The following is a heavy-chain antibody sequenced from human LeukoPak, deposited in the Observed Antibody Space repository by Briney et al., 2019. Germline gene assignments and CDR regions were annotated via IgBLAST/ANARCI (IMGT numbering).Heavy chain of an antibody. CDR3: ARANGDYGY. D-gene: IGHD4-17*01. CDR2: INNSGST. CDR1: SGSFSGYY. V-gene: IGHV4-34*01. J-gene: IGHJ4*02. Sequence: SETLSLTCAVYSGSFSGYYWSWIRQPPGKGLEWIGEINNSGSTNYNPSLKSRVTISVDTSKNQFSLKLSSVTAADTAVYYCARANGDYGYWGQGTLVTVSS.